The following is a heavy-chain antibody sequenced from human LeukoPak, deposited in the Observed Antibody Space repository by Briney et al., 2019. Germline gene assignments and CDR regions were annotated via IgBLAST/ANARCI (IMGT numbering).Heavy chain of an antibody. Sequence: PGRSLRLSCTASGFIFGTYSMNWVRQVPGKGLEWVSYISSSGGSVKYADSVKGRLTTSRDNAKNSLYLQMNSLRDEDTAVYYCAGDYDSTGRAFDIWGQGTMVTVSS. CDR2: ISSSGGSV. J-gene: IGHJ3*02. CDR3: AGDYDSTGRAFDI. V-gene: IGHV3-48*02. CDR1: GFIFGTYS. D-gene: IGHD3-22*01.